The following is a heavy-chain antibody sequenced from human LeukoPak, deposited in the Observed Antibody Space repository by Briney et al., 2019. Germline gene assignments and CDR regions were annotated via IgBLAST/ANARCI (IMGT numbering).Heavy chain of an antibody. CDR1: GYTFTSYY. D-gene: IGHD6-6*01. CDR2: INPNSGGT. CDR3: ATYSSSPTKDHYYYYMDV. V-gene: IGHV1-2*02. J-gene: IGHJ6*03. Sequence: SVKVSCKPSGYTFTSYYMHWVRPPPGRGREWMGWINPNSGGTNCAQKFEGRVTMTRDTSISTAYMELSRLISDDTAVYYCATYSSSPTKDHYYYYMDVWGKGTTVTVSS.